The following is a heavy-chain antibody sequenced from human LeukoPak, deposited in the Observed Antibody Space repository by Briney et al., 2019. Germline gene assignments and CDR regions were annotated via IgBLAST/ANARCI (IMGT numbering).Heavy chain of an antibody. CDR1: GYTFASYG. D-gene: IGHD6-19*01. V-gene: IGHV1-18*01. CDR3: ARTYSVAGTPHYFDY. CDR2: ISAYNGNT. J-gene: IGHJ4*02. Sequence: GASVKVSCKASGYTFASYGTSWVRQAPGQGLEWMGWISAYNGNTNYAQKLQGRVTMTTDTSTSTAYMELRSLRSDDTAVYYCARTYSVAGTPHYFDYWGQGTLVTVSS.